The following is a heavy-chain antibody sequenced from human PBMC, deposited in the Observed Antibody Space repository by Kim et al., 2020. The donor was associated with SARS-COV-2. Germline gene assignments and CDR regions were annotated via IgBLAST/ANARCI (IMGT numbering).Heavy chain of an antibody. CDR1: GFTFTGYA. CDR3: TKGRWGWIWDH. J-gene: IGHJ1*01. D-gene: IGHD2-2*03. V-gene: IGHV3-23*01. CDR2: IDGSDGTT. Sequence: GGSLRLSCTTSGFTFTGYAMSWVRQAPGKGLEWVSSIDGSDGTTYYVDSVKGRFTISRDNSKNTLYLQMNSLRADDTAVYYCTKGRWGWIWDHCVQGT.